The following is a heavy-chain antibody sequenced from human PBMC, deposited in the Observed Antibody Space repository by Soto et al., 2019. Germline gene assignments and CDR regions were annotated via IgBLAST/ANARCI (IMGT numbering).Heavy chain of an antibody. CDR1: GGSISSYY. D-gene: IGHD3-22*01. J-gene: IGHJ5*02. Sequence: SETLSLTCTVSGGSISSYYWSWIRQPPGKGLEWIGYIYYSGSTNYNPSLKSRVTTSVDTSKNQFSLKLSSVTAADTAVYYCARDYYDSSGYYYLGWFDPWGQGTLVTVSS. V-gene: IGHV4-59*12. CDR3: ARDYYDSSGYYYLGWFDP. CDR2: IYYSGST.